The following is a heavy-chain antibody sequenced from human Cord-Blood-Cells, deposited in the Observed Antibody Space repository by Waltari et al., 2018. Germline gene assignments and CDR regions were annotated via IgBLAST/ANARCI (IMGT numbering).Heavy chain of an antibody. CDR2: IYPGDSDT. J-gene: IGHJ4*02. V-gene: IGHV5-51*01. CDR1: GYDFTGYW. D-gene: IGHD4-4*01. Sequence: EVQLVQSGAEVKKPGESLKISCKGSGYDFTGYWIGWVRSMTGKGLEWMGIIYPGDSDTRYSPSFQGQVTISADKSISTAYLQWSSLKASDTAMYYCARHGKYSNYGGYYFDYWGQGTLVTVSS. CDR3: ARHGKYSNYGGYYFDY.